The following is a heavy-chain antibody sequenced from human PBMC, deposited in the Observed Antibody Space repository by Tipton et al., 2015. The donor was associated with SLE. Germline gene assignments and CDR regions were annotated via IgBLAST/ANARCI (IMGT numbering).Heavy chain of an antibody. CDR1: GYTFTNYA. Sequence: QVQLVQSGSELKKPGASVKVSCKASGYTFTNYAINWVRQAPGQGLGWMGWIKTNTENPTYAQGFTGRFVFSLDTSVNTAYLQISSLKSEDTAVYYCARDRPYCVSTGCYVGGVDYWGQGTLVTVSS. CDR3: ARDRPYCVSTGCYVGGVDY. J-gene: IGHJ4*02. CDR2: IKTNTENP. V-gene: IGHV7-4-1*02. D-gene: IGHD2-2*01.